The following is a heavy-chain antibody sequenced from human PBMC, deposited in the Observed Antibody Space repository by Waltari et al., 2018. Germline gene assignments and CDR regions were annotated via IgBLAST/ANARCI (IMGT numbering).Heavy chain of an antibody. CDR1: GGSFSGYY. Sequence: QVQLQQWGAGLLKPSETLSLTCAVYGGSFSGYYWSWIRQPPGKGLEWIGEINHSGSTNYNQSLKSRVSISIDTSKNQFSLKLSSVTAADTAVYYCARAGAWYAFDIWGQGTMVTVSS. CDR2: INHSGST. D-gene: IGHD6-19*01. CDR3: ARAGAWYAFDI. V-gene: IGHV4-34*01. J-gene: IGHJ3*02.